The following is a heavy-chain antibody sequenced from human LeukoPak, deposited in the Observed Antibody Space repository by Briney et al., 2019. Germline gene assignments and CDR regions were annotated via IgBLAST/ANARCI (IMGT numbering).Heavy chain of an antibody. D-gene: IGHD3-9*01. J-gene: IGHJ4*02. V-gene: IGHV4-59*12. Sequence: SETLSLTCTVSGGSISSYYWSWIRQPPGKGLEWIGYIYYSGSTNYNPSLKSRVTISVDTSKNQFSLKLSSVTAADTAVYYCARGGRYFDSYFDYWGQGTLVTVSS. CDR1: GGSISSYY. CDR3: ARGGRYFDSYFDY. CDR2: IYYSGST.